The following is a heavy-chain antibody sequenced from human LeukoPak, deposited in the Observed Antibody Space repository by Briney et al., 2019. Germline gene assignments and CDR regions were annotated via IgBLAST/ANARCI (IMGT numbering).Heavy chain of an antibody. D-gene: IGHD2-2*01. Sequence: PGPSLRLSCATSGFPFSQHGYHWVRQAPGKGLEWTAVIWVDGTRKYYADSVEGRFTISRDNSKSTLYLQIDSLRPEDTAVYYCVAVLVPAAFWHFDVWGRGTQVTVSS. J-gene: IGHJ2*01. CDR3: VAVLVPAAFWHFDV. V-gene: IGHV3-33*01. CDR2: IWVDGTRK. CDR1: GFPFSQHG.